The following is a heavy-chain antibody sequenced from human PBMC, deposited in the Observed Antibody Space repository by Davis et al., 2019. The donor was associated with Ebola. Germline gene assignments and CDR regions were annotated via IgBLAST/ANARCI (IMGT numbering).Heavy chain of an antibody. Sequence: MPSETLSLTCTVSAGSISSSSSHWGWIRQPPGKGLEWIGSIYYSGSTYYNPSPKSRVTISVDTSKNQFSLKLSSVTAADTAVYYCARGVGGYYGMDVWGQGTTVTVSS. D-gene: IGHD3-3*01. J-gene: IGHJ6*02. CDR1: AGSISSSSSH. CDR3: ARGVGGYYGMDV. CDR2: IYYSGST. V-gene: IGHV4-39*01.